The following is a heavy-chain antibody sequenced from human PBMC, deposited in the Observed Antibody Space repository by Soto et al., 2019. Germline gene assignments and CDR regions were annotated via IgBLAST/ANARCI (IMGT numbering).Heavy chain of an antibody. V-gene: IGHV1-69*02. CDR2: FNPILSMS. CDR3: ATSSGSGSRAFDY. J-gene: IGHJ4*02. D-gene: IGHD3-10*01. CDR1: GDTFNFYS. Sequence: QVQLVQSGAEVKKPGSSVKVSCKASGDTFNFYSINWVRQAPGLGLEWVGRFNPILSMSNSSQKFQGRGTLTADKSASTAYMVLSSLRSDDTAMYYCATSSGSGSRAFDYWGQGALVTVSS.